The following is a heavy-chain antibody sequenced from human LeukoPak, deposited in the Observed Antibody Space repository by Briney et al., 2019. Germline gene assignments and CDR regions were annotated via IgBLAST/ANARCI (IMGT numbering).Heavy chain of an antibody. J-gene: IGHJ4*02. D-gene: IGHD2-2*01. CDR2: IYYSGST. Sequence: PSETLSLTCTVSGGSISNYYWSWIRQPPGKGLEWIGYIYYSGSTKYNPSLKSRVTIPVDTSKNQFSLKLSSVTAADTAVYYCARRGSRRFLVYYFDYWGQGTLVTVSS. CDR3: ARRGSRRFLVYYFDY. V-gene: IGHV4-59*12. CDR1: GGSISNYY.